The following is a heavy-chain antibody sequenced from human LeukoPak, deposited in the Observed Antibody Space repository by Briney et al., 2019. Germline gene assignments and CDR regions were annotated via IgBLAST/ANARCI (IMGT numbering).Heavy chain of an antibody. CDR3: ASHSRGYYDAFDM. D-gene: IGHD3-22*01. CDR2: IHNSGRT. CDR1: GGSVSSYY. Sequence: SETLSLTCSVSGGSVSSYYWSWIRQSPGKGLEWIGYIHNSGRTNYNPSLKSRVTGFVDTSKNQVSLRLSSVTAADTAVYYCASHSRGYYDAFDMWGQGTMVTVSS. J-gene: IGHJ3*02. V-gene: IGHV4-4*08.